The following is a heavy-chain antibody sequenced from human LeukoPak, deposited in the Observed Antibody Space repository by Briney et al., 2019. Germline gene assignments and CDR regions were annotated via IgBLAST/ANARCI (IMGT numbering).Heavy chain of an antibody. CDR3: AQGYLSGWYPH. J-gene: IGHJ4*02. Sequence: GGSLRLSCTVSGFSVSSSGMSWVRQAPGKGLELISAIGVDGETALYADSVKGRFIISRDNSKNTLYLQMNSLRAEDTAVYYCAQGYLSGWYPHWGQGSLVSVSS. CDR1: GFSVSSSG. D-gene: IGHD6-19*01. CDR2: IGVDGETA. V-gene: IGHV3-23*01.